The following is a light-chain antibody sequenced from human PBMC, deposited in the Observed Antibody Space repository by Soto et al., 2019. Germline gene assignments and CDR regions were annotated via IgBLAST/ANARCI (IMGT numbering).Light chain of an antibody. J-gene: IGKJ5*01. V-gene: IGKV3-11*01. CDR3: HQRSNWPPFT. CDR1: QSVSSY. Sequence: EVGLTQSPAPLSLSPGERSTLSCRASQSVSSYLAWYQQKPGQAPRLLIYDASNRATDIPARFSGSGSGTDFTLTISSLEPEDFAVYYCHQRSNWPPFTFGQGTRLEIK. CDR2: DAS.